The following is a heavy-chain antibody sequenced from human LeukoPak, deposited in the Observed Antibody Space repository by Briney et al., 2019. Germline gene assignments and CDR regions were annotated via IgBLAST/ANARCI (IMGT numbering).Heavy chain of an antibody. D-gene: IGHD3-9*01. CDR2: IIPIFGTA. Sequence: SVKVSCKVSGGTFSSYAISRVRQAPGQGLEWMGGIIPIFGTANYAQKFQGRVTITTDESTSTAYMELSSLRSEDTAVYYCARGYYDILTGLGRLDYWGQGTLVTVSS. CDR1: GGTFSSYA. CDR3: ARGYYDILTGLGRLDY. V-gene: IGHV1-69*05. J-gene: IGHJ4*02.